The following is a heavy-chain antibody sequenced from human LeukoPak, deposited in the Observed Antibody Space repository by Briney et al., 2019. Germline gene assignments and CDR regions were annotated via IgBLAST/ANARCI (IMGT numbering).Heavy chain of an antibody. CDR1: GFTFSSYW. V-gene: IGHV3-74*01. Sequence: HPGGSLRLSCAASGFTFSSYWMHWVRQAPGKGLVWVSRINTDGSSTSYADSVKGRFTISRDNAKNTLYLQMNSLRAEDTAVYYCARDVREQLVPLYYYYYMDVWGKGTTVTVSS. D-gene: IGHD6-13*01. CDR3: ARDVREQLVPLYYYYYMDV. J-gene: IGHJ6*03. CDR2: INTDGSST.